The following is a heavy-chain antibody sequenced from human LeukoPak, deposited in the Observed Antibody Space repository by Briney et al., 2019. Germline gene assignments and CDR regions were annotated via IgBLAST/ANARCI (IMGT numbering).Heavy chain of an antibody. V-gene: IGHV3-30*04. D-gene: IGHD6-19*01. Sequence: PGRSLRLSCAASGFTFSSYAMHWVRQAPGKGLEWVAVISYDGSNKYYADSVKGRFTISRDNSKNTLYLQMNSLRAEDTAVYYCARVGYSSGWYVGWFDPWGQGTLVTVSS. J-gene: IGHJ5*02. CDR3: ARVGYSSGWYVGWFDP. CDR1: GFTFSSYA. CDR2: ISYDGSNK.